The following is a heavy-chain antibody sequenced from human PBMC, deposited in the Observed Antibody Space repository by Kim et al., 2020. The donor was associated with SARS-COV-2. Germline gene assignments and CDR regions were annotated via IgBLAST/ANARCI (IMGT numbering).Heavy chain of an antibody. V-gene: IGHV4-34*01. Sequence: NTNYNPSLKSRVTISVDTSKNQFSLKLSTVTAADTAVYYCARGSGGSMGYWGQGTLVTVSS. CDR2: NT. CDR3: ARGSGGSMGY. J-gene: IGHJ4*02. D-gene: IGHD2-15*01.